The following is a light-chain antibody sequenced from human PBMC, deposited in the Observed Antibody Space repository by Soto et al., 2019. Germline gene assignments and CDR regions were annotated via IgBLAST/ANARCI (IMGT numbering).Light chain of an antibody. CDR2: EVS. Sequence: QSALTQPASVSGSPGQSITISCTGTSTNVGSYNLVSWYQQHPGKAPKLMIYEVSKRPSGVSNRFSGSKSGNAASLTISGLQAEEEAYYYCCSYAGSSTYVFGTGTKLTVL. V-gene: IGLV2-23*02. J-gene: IGLJ1*01. CDR3: CSYAGSSTYV. CDR1: STNVGSYNL.